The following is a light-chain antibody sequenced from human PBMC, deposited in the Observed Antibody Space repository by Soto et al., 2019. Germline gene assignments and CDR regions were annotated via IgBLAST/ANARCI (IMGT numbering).Light chain of an antibody. J-gene: IGKJ4*01. CDR3: QQYYSSPRT. Sequence: DIVMTQSPDSLAVSLGERATINCKSSQTVLYRSNNMNYLSWYQQKPGQPPKLLIYWASTRESGVPDRFSGSGSGTDFTLTISSLQAEDVAVYYCQQYYSSPRTFGGGNKVEIK. CDR1: QTVLYRSNNMNY. CDR2: WAS. V-gene: IGKV4-1*01.